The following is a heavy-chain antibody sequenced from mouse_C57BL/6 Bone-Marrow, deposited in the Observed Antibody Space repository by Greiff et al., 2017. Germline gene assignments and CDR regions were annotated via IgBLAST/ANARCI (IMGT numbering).Heavy chain of an antibody. J-gene: IGHJ1*03. CDR2: IYPRSGNT. V-gene: IGHV1-81*01. Sequence: QVQLQQSGAELARPGASVKLSCKASGYTFTSYGISWVKQRTGQGLEWIGEIYPRSGNTYYNEKFKGKATLTADKSSSTAYMELRSLTSEDSAVYFCERANYYGSSYWYFDVWGTGTTVTVAS. CDR3: ERANYYGSSYWYFDV. CDR1: GYTFTSYG. D-gene: IGHD1-1*01.